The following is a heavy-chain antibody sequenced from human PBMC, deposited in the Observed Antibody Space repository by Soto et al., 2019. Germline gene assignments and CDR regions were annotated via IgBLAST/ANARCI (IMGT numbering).Heavy chain of an antibody. CDR3: ARIKWGLDYYNGMDV. D-gene: IGHD1-26*01. V-gene: IGHV1-2*02. CDR1: GYSVSDYF. J-gene: IGHJ6*02. CDR2: INPKSAAT. Sequence: ASVKVSCKASGYSVSDYFIQWVRQAPGQGLEWVAWINPKSAATNYAKKFQGRVSLTWDTSFSTAYMELTRLRPDDTAVYYCARIKWGLDYYNGMDVWGQGTAVTVSS.